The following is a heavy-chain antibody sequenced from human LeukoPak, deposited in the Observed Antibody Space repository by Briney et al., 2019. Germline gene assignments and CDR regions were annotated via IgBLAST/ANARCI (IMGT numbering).Heavy chain of an antibody. CDR2: VYRSGST. V-gene: IGHV4-38-2*02. CDR3: ARDVSGDYDTFDY. CDR1: GYSISSGYY. Sequence: PSDTLSLTCAVSGYSISSGYYWGWIRQPPGEGLEWIGSVYRSGSTYYNPFLKSRVTISVDTSKNQFSLKLRSVTASDTAVYYCARDVSGDYDTFDYWGQGTLVTVSS. D-gene: IGHD3-22*01. J-gene: IGHJ4*02.